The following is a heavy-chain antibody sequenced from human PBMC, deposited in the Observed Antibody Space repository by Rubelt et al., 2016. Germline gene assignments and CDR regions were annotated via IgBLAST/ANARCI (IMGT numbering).Heavy chain of an antibody. V-gene: IGHV4-38-2*02. CDR2: FFNYGST. J-gene: IGHJ4*02. D-gene: IGHD3-10*01. CDR1: GYSINNGYY. Sequence: QVQLQESGPGLVKPSETLSLTCTVSGYSINNGYYWGWIRQPPGKGLEWIASFFNYGSTKYNPSLKSRVTISKDGSKNQFSLNLSPVTAADTAVYYCARPTGASSASGSFLVWGQGTLVTVSS. CDR3: ARPTGASSASGSFLV.